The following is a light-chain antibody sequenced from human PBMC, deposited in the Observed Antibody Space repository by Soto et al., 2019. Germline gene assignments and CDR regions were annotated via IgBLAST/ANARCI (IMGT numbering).Light chain of an antibody. CDR2: NAF. CDR3: SSYTRGRVV. V-gene: IGLV2-14*03. Sequence: QSVLTQPASVSGSPGQSITISCTGTTSDVGGYNFVSWYQHHPGKAPKLMIYNAFDRPSGVSNRFSGSNSGNTASLTISGLQAEDEAHYYCSSYTRGRVVFGGGTKLTVL. CDR1: TSDVGGYNF. J-gene: IGLJ2*01.